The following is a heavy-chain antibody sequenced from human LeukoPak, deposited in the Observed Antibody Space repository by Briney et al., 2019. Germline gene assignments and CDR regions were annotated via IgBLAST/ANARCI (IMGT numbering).Heavy chain of an antibody. V-gene: IGHV4-34*01. J-gene: IGHJ6*03. Sequence: PSETLSLTCAVYGGSFSGYYWSWIRQPPGKGLEWIGEINHSGSTNYNPSLKSRVTISVDTSKNKFSLKLSSVTAEDTAVYYCASLIAAAGPDYYYYYYMDVWGKGTTVTVSS. CDR2: INHSGST. CDR3: ASLIAAAGPDYYYYYYMDV. D-gene: IGHD6-13*01. CDR1: GGSFSGYY.